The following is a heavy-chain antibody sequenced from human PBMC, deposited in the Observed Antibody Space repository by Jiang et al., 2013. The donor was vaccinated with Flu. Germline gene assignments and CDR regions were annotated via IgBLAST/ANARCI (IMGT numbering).Heavy chain of an antibody. D-gene: IGHD4-17*01. CDR2: IYYSGNI. J-gene: IGHJ4*02. Sequence: GSGLLKPSETLSLTCSVSGGSMSSTSYYWGWIRQPPGKGLEWIGNIYYSGNIYYNPSLKSRVTISVDTSKNQFYLKLTSVTAADTAVYYRARDPLQMTTVRGGDYWGQG. CDR1: GGSMSSTSYY. V-gene: IGHV4-39*01. CDR3: ARDPLQMTTVRGGDY.